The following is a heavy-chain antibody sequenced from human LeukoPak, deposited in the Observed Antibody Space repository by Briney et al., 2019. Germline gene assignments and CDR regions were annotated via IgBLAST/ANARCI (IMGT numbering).Heavy chain of an antibody. D-gene: IGHD3-22*01. CDR2: ISWNSDNV. CDR3: AKGIEVSVVTTTFYFQH. V-gene: IGHV3-9*01. J-gene: IGHJ1*01. CDR1: GFSFDDYA. Sequence: GGSLRLSCAVSGFSFDDYAMHWVRQVPGKGLEWVSGISWNSDNVGYADSVKGRFTTSRDNAKNTLYLQMNSLRAEDTAVYYCAKGIEVSVVTTTFYFQHWGQGTLVTVSS.